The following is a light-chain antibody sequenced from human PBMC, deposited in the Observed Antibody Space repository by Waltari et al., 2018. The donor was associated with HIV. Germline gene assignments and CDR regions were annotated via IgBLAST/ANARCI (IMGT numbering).Light chain of an antibody. CDR2: EVT. Sequence: QSALTQPPSVSGSLGQSVTISCTGTSSDIGAYNRVSWYQQSPGTAPKLRIYEVTHRPSGVPVRFSGFKSGNTASLTISGLQADDEADYYCSSYTTSSTWVFGGGTKLTVL. CDR3: SSYTTSSTWV. CDR1: SSDIGAYNR. V-gene: IGLV2-18*02. J-gene: IGLJ3*02.